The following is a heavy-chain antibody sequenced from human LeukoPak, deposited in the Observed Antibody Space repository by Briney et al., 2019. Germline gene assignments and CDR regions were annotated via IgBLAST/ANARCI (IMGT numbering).Heavy chain of an antibody. CDR1: GFTFSTYD. J-gene: IGHJ6*04. Sequence: GGSLRLSCAASGFTFSTYDMHWVRQPTGKGLEWVSVIGSAGDTYYAGSVQGRFTISRENVKNSLYLQMNSLGAGDTAVYFCARDVCSGGSCYCDVWGKGTTATVSS. D-gene: IGHD2-15*01. CDR3: ARDVCSGGSCYCDV. CDR2: IGSAGDT. V-gene: IGHV3-13*01.